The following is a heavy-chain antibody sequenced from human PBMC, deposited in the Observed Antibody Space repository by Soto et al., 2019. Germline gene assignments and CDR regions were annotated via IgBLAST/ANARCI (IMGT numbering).Heavy chain of an antibody. D-gene: IGHD2-2*01. J-gene: IGHJ6*02. CDR1: GGSISSGDYY. V-gene: IGHV4-30-4*01. CDR2: IYYSGST. CDR3: ARDRVVPARGYYYGMDV. Sequence: PSETLSLTCTVSGGSISSGDYYWSWIRQPPGKGLEWIGYIYYSGSTYYNPSLKSRVTISVDTSKNQFSLKLSSVTAADTAVYYCARDRVVPARGYYYGMDVWGQGTTVTVSS.